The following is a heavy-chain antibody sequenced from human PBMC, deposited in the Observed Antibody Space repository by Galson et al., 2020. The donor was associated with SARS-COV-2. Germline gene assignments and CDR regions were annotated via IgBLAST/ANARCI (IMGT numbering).Heavy chain of an antibody. V-gene: IGHV3-7*01. Sequence: GESLKISCSASGFTFSSYWMSWVRQAPGKGLEWAASVKEDGSENYYVDSVRGRFIISRDNAKNSLFLQMNSLRAEDSAVYYCARVLKQDYYDSSGYRPLEKWFDPWGQGTLVTVSS. CDR3: ARVLKQDYYDSSGYRPLEKWFDP. CDR1: GFTFSSYW. J-gene: IGHJ5*02. CDR2: VKEDGSEN. D-gene: IGHD3-22*01.